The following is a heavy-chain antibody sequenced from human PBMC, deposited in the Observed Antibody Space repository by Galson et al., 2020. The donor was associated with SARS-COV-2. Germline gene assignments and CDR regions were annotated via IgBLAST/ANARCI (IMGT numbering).Heavy chain of an antibody. CDR1: GFSFNNYP. D-gene: IGHD3-10*01. CDR2: ISYEGSKK. CDR3: AKINTIFWFGEGRGAMDS. J-gene: IGHJ4*02. Sequence: GGSLRLSCAASGFSFNNYPMHWVRQAPGRGLEWLAVISYEGSKKYYADFLRGRFTVSRDFSTDTLYLQMSSLTVEDSAIYYCAKINTIFWFGEGRGAMDSWGQGTRVTVTS. V-gene: IGHV3-30*04.